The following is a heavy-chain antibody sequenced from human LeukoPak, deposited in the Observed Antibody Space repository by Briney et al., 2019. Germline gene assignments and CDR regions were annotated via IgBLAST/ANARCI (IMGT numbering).Heavy chain of an antibody. Sequence: ASVKVSCKASGYTFTSYDINWVRQATGQGLEWMGWMNPANGDTGHTQKFQGRVTMTRDISVNTAYMELSSLTSEDTALYYCTRGPREDSKYAWFDPWGQGTLVTIST. V-gene: IGHV1-8*01. D-gene: IGHD4-4*01. CDR1: GYTFTSYD. CDR2: MNPANGDT. J-gene: IGHJ5*02. CDR3: TRGPREDSKYAWFDP.